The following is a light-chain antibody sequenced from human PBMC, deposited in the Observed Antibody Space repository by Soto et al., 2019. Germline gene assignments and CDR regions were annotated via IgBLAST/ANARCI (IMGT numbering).Light chain of an antibody. CDR1: QSVSSN. CDR3: QQYNNWPT. Sequence: EIVMTQSPATLSVSPGERATLSCRASQSVSSNLAWYQQKPGQAPRLLIYGASTRATGIPARFSGSGSGKEFTLTISCLQSEDFGVYYCQQYNNWPTFGPGTKVDIK. CDR2: GAS. V-gene: IGKV3-15*01. J-gene: IGKJ3*01.